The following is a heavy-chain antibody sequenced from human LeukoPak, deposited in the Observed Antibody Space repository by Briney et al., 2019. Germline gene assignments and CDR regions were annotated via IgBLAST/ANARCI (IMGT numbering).Heavy chain of an antibody. D-gene: IGHD3-16*01. CDR3: ARANPGVRLGESTFDY. CDR2: INPNSGGT. V-gene: IGHV1-2*02. CDR1: GYTFTGYY. J-gene: IGHJ4*02. Sequence: PWASVKVSCKASGYTFTGYYMHWVRQAPGQGLEWMGWINPNSGGTNYAQKFQGRVTMTRDTSISTAYMELSRLRSDDTAVYYCARANPGVRLGESTFDYWGQGTLVTVSS.